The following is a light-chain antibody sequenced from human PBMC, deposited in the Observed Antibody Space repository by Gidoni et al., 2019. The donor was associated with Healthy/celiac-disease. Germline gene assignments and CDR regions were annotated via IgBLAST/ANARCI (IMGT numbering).Light chain of an antibody. CDR2: GAS. J-gene: IGKJ2*01. V-gene: IGKV3-15*01. CDR1: QGVSSN. CDR3: QQYNNWPPYT. Sequence: IVMTQSPATLSVSPGERATLSCMASQGVSSNLAWYQHKPGQAPRLLIYGASTRANGIPARFSGSGSGTEFTLTISSLQSEDFAVYYCQQYNNWPPYTFGQGTKLEIK.